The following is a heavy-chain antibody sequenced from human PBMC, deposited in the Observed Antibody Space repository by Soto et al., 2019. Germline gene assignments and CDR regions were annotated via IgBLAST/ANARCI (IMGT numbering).Heavy chain of an antibody. CDR2: ISYDGSNK. Sequence: QVQLVESGGGVVQPGRSLRLSCAASGFTFSSYGMHWVRQAPGKGLEWVAVISYDGSNKYYADSVKGRFTISRDNSKNTLYLQMNSLRAEDTAVYYCANPESEWLDTKHYYYYGMDVWGQGTTVTVSS. V-gene: IGHV3-30*18. CDR1: GFTFSSYG. CDR3: ANPESEWLDTKHYYYYGMDV. D-gene: IGHD3-3*01. J-gene: IGHJ6*02.